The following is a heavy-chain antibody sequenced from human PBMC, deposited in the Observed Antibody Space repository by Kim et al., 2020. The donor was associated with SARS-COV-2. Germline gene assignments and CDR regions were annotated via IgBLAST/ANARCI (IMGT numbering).Heavy chain of an antibody. J-gene: IGHJ4*02. V-gene: IGHV3-23*01. CDR3: AKEAVGTTISWFDY. Sequence: ADSVNGRFTISRDNSKNTLYLQTNSLRAEDTAVYYCAKEAVGTTISWFDYWGQGTLVSVSS. D-gene: IGHD1-26*01.